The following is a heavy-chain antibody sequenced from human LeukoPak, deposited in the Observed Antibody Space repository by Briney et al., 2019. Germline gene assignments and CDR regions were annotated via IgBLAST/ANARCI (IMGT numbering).Heavy chain of an antibody. D-gene: IGHD1-26*01. CDR1: GFTFSHFG. CDR2: IKGDKSAK. CDR3: ARDVVGSLDY. J-gene: IGHJ4*02. Sequence: GGSLRLSCEASGFTFSHFGMHWVRQAPGKGLEWVANIKGDKSAKHQADSVKGRFTISRDNAQSSVYLQMSSLRGEDTAVYYCARDVVGSLDYWGQGTLVTVSS. V-gene: IGHV3-7*01.